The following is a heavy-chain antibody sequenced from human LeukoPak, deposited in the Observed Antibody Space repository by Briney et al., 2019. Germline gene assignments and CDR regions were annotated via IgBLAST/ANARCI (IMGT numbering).Heavy chain of an antibody. CDR2: ISSSSSYI. CDR1: GFTFSSYS. J-gene: IGHJ4*02. CDR3: ARSPGEWGPMYNFDY. Sequence: TGGSLRLSCAASGFTFSSYSMNWVRQAPGKGLEWVSSISSSSSYIYYADSVKGRFTISRDNAKNSLYLQMNSLRAEDTAVYYCARSPGEWGPMYNFDYWGQRTLVTVSS. D-gene: IGHD3-16*01. V-gene: IGHV3-21*01.